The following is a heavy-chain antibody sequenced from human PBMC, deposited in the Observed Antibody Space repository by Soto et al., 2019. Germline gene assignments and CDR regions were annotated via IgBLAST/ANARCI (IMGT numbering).Heavy chain of an antibody. CDR1: GGSVSSGSYY. CDR2: IYYSGST. Sequence: QVQLQESGPGLVKPSETLSLTCTVSGGSVSSGSYYWSWIRQPPGKGLEWIGYIYYSGSTNYNPSPKSRVALSVXXSKNQFSLKLSSVTAADTAVYYCARGIEGWYQGRYYYGMDVWGQGTTVTVSS. CDR3: ARGIEGWYQGRYYYGMDV. V-gene: IGHV4-61*01. J-gene: IGHJ6*02. D-gene: IGHD6-19*01.